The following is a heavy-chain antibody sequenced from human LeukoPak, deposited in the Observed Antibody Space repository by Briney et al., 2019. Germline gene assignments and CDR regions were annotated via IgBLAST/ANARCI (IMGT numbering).Heavy chain of an antibody. Sequence: SETLSLTCAVSGGSISSGGYSWSWIRQPPGKGLEWIGYIYYSGSTNYNPSLKSRVTISVDTSKNQFSLKLSSVTAADTAVYYCARAGGIAAAEIQIDYWGQGTLVTVSS. D-gene: IGHD6-13*01. CDR3: ARAGGIAAAEIQIDY. CDR2: IYYSGST. V-gene: IGHV4-61*08. J-gene: IGHJ4*02. CDR1: GGSISSGGYS.